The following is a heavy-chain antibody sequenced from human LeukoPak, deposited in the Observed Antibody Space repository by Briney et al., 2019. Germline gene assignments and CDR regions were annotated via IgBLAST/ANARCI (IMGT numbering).Heavy chain of an antibody. V-gene: IGHV1-24*01. J-gene: IGHJ4*02. CDR1: GHTLNELS. D-gene: IGHD3-22*01. CDR3: ARPSHWNYYEYYFDY. Sequence: ASVKVSCKVSGHTLNELSMHWVRQPPGKGLEWMGGFDPEDEDTVYAQKFQGRIAMTEDTSTDTAYLELSNLRSEDTAVYYCARPSHWNYYEYYFDYWGQGTLVTVSS. CDR2: FDPEDEDT.